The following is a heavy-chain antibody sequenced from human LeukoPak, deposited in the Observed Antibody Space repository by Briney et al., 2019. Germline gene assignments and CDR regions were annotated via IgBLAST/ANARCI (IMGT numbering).Heavy chain of an antibody. V-gene: IGHV1-2*02. J-gene: IGHJ4*02. Sequence: ASVKVSCKASGYTFTGYYMHWVRQAPGQGLEWMGWIDPNSGGTNYAQKFQGRVTMTRDTSISTAYMELSRLRSDDTAVYYCARVVTTGTTAVDYWGQGTLVTVSS. CDR3: ARVVTTGTTAVDY. CDR2: IDPNSGGT. D-gene: IGHD1-1*01. CDR1: GYTFTGYY.